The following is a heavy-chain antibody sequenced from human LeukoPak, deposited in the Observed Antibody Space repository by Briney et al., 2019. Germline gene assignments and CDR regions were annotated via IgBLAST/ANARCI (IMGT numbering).Heavy chain of an antibody. J-gene: IGHJ4*02. Sequence: SETLTLTCTVSGGSISSSSYYWSWIRQPPGKGLEWIGYIYYSGSTNYNPSLKSRVTISVDTSKNQFSLKLSSVTAADTAVYYCARDRGYDYVWGSYFDYWGQGTLVTVSS. CDR1: GGSISSSSYY. D-gene: IGHD3-16*01. V-gene: IGHV4-61*01. CDR3: ARDRGYDYVWGSYFDY. CDR2: IYYSGST.